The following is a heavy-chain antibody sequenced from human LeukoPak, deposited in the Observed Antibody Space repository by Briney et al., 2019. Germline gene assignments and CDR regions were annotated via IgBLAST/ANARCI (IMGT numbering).Heavy chain of an antibody. D-gene: IGHD1-26*01. Sequence: GGSLRLSCAASGFTFSSYGMHWVRQAPGKGLEWVAVIWYDGSNKYYADSVKGRFTISRDNSKNTLYLQMNSLRAEDTAVYYCARGRWELGSFDYWGQGTLVTVSS. CDR2: IWYDGSNK. CDR3: ARGRWELGSFDY. CDR1: GFTFSSYG. V-gene: IGHV3-33*01. J-gene: IGHJ4*02.